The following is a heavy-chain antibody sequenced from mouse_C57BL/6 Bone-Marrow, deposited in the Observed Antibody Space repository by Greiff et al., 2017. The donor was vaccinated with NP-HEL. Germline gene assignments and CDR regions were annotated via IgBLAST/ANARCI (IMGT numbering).Heavy chain of an antibody. CDR2: INPNNGGT. Sequence: EVQLQQSGPELVKPGASVKISCKASGYTFTDYYVNWVKQSPGKSLEWIGDINPNNGGTSYNQKFKGKATLTVDKSSSTAYMELRSLTSEDSAVYYCARATYYDYGGAMDYWGQGTSVTVSS. V-gene: IGHV1-26*01. CDR1: GYTFTDYY. D-gene: IGHD2-4*01. J-gene: IGHJ4*01. CDR3: ARATYYDYGGAMDY.